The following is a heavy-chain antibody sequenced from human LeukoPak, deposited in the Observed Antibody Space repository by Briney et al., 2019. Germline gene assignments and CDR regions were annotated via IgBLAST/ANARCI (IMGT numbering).Heavy chain of an antibody. CDR1: GGSISSSSYY. CDR2: IYYSGST. Sequence: SETLSLTCTVSGGSISSSSYYWGWIRQPPGKGLEWIGSIYYSGSTYYNPSLKSRVTISVDTSKNQFSLKLSSVTAADTAVYYCARGAITMIVVAHRYYFDYWGQGTLVTVSS. D-gene: IGHD3-22*01. J-gene: IGHJ4*02. CDR3: ARGAITMIVVAHRYYFDY. V-gene: IGHV4-39*01.